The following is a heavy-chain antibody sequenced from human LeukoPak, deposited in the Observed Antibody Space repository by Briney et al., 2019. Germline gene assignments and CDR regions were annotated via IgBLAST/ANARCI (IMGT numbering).Heavy chain of an antibody. Sequence: PSETLSLTCTVSGGSISSYYWSWIRQPPGKGLEWIGYIYYSGSTCYNPSLKSRVTISVDTSKNQFSLKLSSVTAADTAVYYCAREGYDSSAPVGYYFDYWGQGTLVTVSS. CDR1: GGSISSYY. D-gene: IGHD3-22*01. CDR3: AREGYDSSAPVGYYFDY. V-gene: IGHV4-59*12. J-gene: IGHJ4*02. CDR2: IYYSGST.